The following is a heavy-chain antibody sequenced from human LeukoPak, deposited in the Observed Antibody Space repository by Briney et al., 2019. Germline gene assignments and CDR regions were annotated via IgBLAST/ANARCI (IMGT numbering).Heavy chain of an antibody. V-gene: IGHV3-30*04. Sequence: PGGSPRLSCAASGFTFSSYAMHWVRPAPGKGLEWVAVISYDGSNKYYADSVKGRFTISRDNSKNTLYLQMNSLRAEDTAVYYCAGRDYGDYEPFDYWGQGTLVTVSS. D-gene: IGHD4-17*01. CDR1: GFTFSSYA. CDR3: AGRDYGDYEPFDY. J-gene: IGHJ4*02. CDR2: ISYDGSNK.